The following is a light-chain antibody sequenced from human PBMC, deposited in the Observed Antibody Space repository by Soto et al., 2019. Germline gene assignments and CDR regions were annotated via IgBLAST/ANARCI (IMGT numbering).Light chain of an antibody. Sequence: PGERATLSCRASQSVSTYLAGYQQKPGQAPRLLIYDAFKRATGIPARFSGSGSGTDFTLTISSLEPEDFAVYYCQHRSNWPPTTFGQGTRLE. CDR2: DAF. V-gene: IGKV3-11*01. CDR3: QHRSNWPPTT. CDR1: QSVSTY. J-gene: IGKJ5*01.